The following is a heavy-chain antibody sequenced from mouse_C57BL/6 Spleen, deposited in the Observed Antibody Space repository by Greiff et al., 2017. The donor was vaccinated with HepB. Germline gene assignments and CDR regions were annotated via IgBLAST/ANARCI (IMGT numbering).Heavy chain of an antibody. CDR2: IGPGSGST. CDR3: ARSVVKKGMEGYYAMDY. Sequence: VVEPGASVKISCKASGYTFTDYYINWVKQRPGQGLEWIGKIGPGSGSTYYNEKFKGKATLTADKSSSTAYMQLSSLTSEDSAVYFCARSVVKKGMEGYYAMDYWGQGTSVTVSS. CDR1: GYTFTDYY. J-gene: IGHJ4*01. V-gene: IGHV1-77*01. D-gene: IGHD1-1*02.